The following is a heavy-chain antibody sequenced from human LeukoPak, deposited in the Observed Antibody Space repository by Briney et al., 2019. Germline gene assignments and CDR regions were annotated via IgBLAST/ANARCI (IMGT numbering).Heavy chain of an antibody. V-gene: IGHV1-69*04. CDR1: GGTFSSYA. Sequence: SVKVSCKASGGTFSSYAISWVRQAPGQGLEWMGRIIPILGIANYAQKFQGRVTITADKSTSTAYMELSSLRSEGTAVYYCARDGSLGYYDSRGYSPFDPWGQGTLVTVSS. CDR3: ARDGSLGYYDSRGYSPFDP. D-gene: IGHD3-22*01. J-gene: IGHJ5*02. CDR2: IIPILGIA.